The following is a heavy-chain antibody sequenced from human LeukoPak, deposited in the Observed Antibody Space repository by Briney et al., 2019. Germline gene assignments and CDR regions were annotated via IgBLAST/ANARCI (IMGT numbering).Heavy chain of an antibody. CDR3: AKDGRGDFWSGYYTS. CDR1: GFTFDDYA. J-gene: IGHJ5*02. Sequence: GGSLRLSCAASGFTFDDYAMHWVRQAPGKGLEWVSGISWNSGSIGYADSVKGRSTISRDNAKNSLYLQMNSLRAEDMALYYCAKDGRGDFWSGYYTSWGQGTLVTVSS. D-gene: IGHD3-3*01. V-gene: IGHV3-9*03. CDR2: ISWNSGSI.